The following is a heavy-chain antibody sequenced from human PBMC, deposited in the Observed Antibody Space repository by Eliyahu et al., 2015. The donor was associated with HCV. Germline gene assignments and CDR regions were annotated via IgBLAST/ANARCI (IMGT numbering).Heavy chain of an antibody. Sequence: QVQLVQSGPEVKKPGTSVXVSCKASGYTFIDYHIHWVRQAPGQGLEWMGWIKPISAGTNYAKRFQGRVTMTTDTSISTAYMELSSLTSDDTAIYYCARVLRGDEGDYWGQGTLVTVSS. D-gene: IGHD3-10*01. V-gene: IGHV1-2*02. CDR1: GYTFIDYH. J-gene: IGHJ4*02. CDR3: ARVLRGDEGDY. CDR2: IKPISAGT.